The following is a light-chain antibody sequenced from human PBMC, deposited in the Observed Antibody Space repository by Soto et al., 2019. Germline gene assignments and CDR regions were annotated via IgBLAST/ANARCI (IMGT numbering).Light chain of an antibody. Sequence: IQLTQSPSSLSASVGDRVTITCRASQDSTKYLAWYQQKPGKAPNLLIYDASTLHSGVPSRFSGSGSGTEFTLTISSLQPDDFATYYCQQLNSYPITFGQGTRLEIK. CDR2: DAS. J-gene: IGKJ5*01. CDR1: QDSTKY. CDR3: QQLNSYPIT. V-gene: IGKV1-9*01.